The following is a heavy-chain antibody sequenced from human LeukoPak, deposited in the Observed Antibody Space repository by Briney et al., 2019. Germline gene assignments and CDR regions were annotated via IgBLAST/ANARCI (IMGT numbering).Heavy chain of an antibody. J-gene: IGHJ4*02. CDR1: GFTFSSYA. Sequence: PGGSLRLSCAASGFTFSSYAMSWVRQAPGKGLEWVSAISGSGGSTYYADSVKGRFTISRDNSKNTLYLQMNSLRAEDTAVYYCAKELSTLYCYDSSGYYPATFDYWGQGTLVTVSS. CDR2: ISGSGGST. CDR3: AKELSTLYCYDSSGYYPATFDY. D-gene: IGHD3-22*01. V-gene: IGHV3-23*01.